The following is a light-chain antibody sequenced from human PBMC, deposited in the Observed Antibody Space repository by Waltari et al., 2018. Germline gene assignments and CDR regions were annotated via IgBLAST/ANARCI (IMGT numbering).Light chain of an antibody. CDR2: GAS. V-gene: IGKV3D-15*01. J-gene: IGKJ1*01. Sequence: EILLTQSPDTLSVSPGERATLSCRASPTVSSMLAWYQQKPGQPPRLLTYGASIRATGIPARFSGSGSGTEFTLTISSLQSEDFAVYYCHQFNNWPRTFGQGTKVEIK. CDR3: HQFNNWPRT. CDR1: PTVSSM.